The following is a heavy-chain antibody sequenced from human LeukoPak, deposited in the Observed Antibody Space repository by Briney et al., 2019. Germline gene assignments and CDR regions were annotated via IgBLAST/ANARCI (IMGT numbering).Heavy chain of an antibody. J-gene: IGHJ3*02. CDR1: GFTFSSYG. CDR2: ISYDGSNK. CDR3: AKALSRNARYDAFDI. V-gene: IGHV3-30*18. Sequence: GGSLRLSCAASGFTFSSYGMHWVRQAPGKGLEWVAVISYDGSNKYYADSVKGRFTISRDNSKNTLYLQMNSLRAEDTAVYYCAKALSRNARYDAFDIWGQGTMVTVSS.